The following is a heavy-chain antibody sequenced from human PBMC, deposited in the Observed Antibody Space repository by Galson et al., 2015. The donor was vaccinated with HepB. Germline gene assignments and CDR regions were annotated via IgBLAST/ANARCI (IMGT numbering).Heavy chain of an antibody. Sequence: SVKVSCKASGYTFTSYGISWVRQAPGQGLEWMGWISAYNGNTNYAQKLQGRVTMTTDTSTSTAYMELRSLRSDDTAVYYCARTGKTYDILTGYTTPDWYFDLWGRGTLVTVSS. V-gene: IGHV1-18*01. D-gene: IGHD3-9*01. CDR3: ARTGKTYDILTGYTTPDWYFDL. CDR1: GYTFTSYG. CDR2: ISAYNGNT. J-gene: IGHJ2*01.